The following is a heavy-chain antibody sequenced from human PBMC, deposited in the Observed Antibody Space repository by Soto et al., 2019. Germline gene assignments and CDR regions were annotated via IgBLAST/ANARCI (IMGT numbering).Heavy chain of an antibody. V-gene: IGHV3-66*01. CDR1: GFTVSSYY. J-gene: IGHJ4*02. CDR3: ARVPSSSYNYFDS. CDR2: IYSAGSA. D-gene: IGHD2-2*01. Sequence: GGSLRLSCASSGFTVSSYYMSWVRQAPGKGLEWVSVIYSAGSADFADSVKGRFTISRDNSKNTVYLQRSSLRAEDTAVFYCARVPSSSYNYFDSWGQGTLVTVSS.